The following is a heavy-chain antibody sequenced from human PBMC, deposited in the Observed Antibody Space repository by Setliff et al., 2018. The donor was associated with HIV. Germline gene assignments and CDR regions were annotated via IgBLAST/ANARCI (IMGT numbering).Heavy chain of an antibody. D-gene: IGHD3-16*01. J-gene: IGHJ6*02. Sequence: GGSLRLSCAVSGFTFNNYAIHWVRQAPGKGLEWVALISYDGTYKYYAESVKGRFTISRDNSRNTLYLQMNSLRTEDTAVYYCAKDWGSRLSYSYGMDVWGQGTTVTVSS. V-gene: IGHV3-30*04. CDR1: GFTFNNYA. CDR2: ISYDGTYK. CDR3: AKDWGSRLSYSYGMDV.